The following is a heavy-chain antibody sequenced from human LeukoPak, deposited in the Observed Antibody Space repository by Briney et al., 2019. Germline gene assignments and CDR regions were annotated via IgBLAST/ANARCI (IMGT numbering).Heavy chain of an antibody. CDR1: GYSFTSYW. D-gene: IGHD3-10*01. CDR2: IYPGDSDT. CDR3: ARHMGSYYYGMDV. J-gene: IGHJ6*01. Sequence: RGESLKISCKGSGYSFTSYWIGWVRQMPGKGLEWMGIIYPGDSDTRYSPSFQGQVTISADKSTSTAYLQWNSLKASDTAMYYCARHMGSYYYGMDVWGPGTTVTVSS. V-gene: IGHV5-51*01.